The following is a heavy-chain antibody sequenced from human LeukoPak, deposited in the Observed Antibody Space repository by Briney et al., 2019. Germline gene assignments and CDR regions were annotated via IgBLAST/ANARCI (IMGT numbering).Heavy chain of an antibody. CDR2: IYHSGST. J-gene: IGHJ6*02. CDR1: GGSISSSNW. V-gene: IGHV4-4*02. Sequence: SGTLSLTCAVSGGSISSSNWWSWVRQPPGKGLEWIGEIYHSGSTNYNPSLKSRVTISVDKSKNQFSLKLSSVTAADTAVYYCARDRSLDYGDYGDYYYYGMDVWGQGTTVTVSS. CDR3: ARDRSLDYGDYGDYYYYGMDV. D-gene: IGHD4-17*01.